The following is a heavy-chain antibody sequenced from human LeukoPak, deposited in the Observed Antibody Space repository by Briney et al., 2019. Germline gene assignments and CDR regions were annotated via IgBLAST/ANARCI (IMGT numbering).Heavy chain of an antibody. CDR1: GYTLINHW. Sequence: GASVKVSCKASGYTLINHWMHWVRQAPGQGLEWVGLINPTGTAALYAQKFQGRITLTRDTSATTDYMELSSLTSEDTAVYYCARDNSAGGIAWWFDPWGQGTLVTVSS. D-gene: IGHD6-13*01. V-gene: IGHV1-46*01. J-gene: IGHJ5*02. CDR3: ARDNSAGGIAWWFDP. CDR2: INPTGTAA.